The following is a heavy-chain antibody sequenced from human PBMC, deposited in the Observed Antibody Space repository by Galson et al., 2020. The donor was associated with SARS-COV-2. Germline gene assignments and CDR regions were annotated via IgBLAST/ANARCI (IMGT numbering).Heavy chain of an antibody. CDR3: AREVSSWYGRWFDP. J-gene: IGHJ5*02. CDR2: VNPSGST. V-gene: IGHV4-34*01. D-gene: IGHD6-13*01. Sequence: SETLSLTCAVYGGSLSGDYWSWIRQPPGKGLEWIGEVNPSGSTHNNPSLKSRVTISVDTSKNQFSLKLRSVTAADTAVYYCAREVSSWYGRWFDPWGQGSLVTVSS. CDR1: GGSLSGDY.